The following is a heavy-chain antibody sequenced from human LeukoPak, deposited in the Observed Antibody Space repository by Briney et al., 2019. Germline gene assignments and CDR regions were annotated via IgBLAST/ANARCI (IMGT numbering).Heavy chain of an antibody. CDR3: ARADWGSADY. Sequence: GGSLKLSCAASGFTFSNYWMSWVRQAPGKGLEWVANIKQDGSGKYYVDSVTGRFTMSRDNAKNSLYLQMNSLRVEDTAVYYCARADWGSADYWGQGTLVTVSS. D-gene: IGHD7-27*01. CDR2: IKQDGSGK. J-gene: IGHJ4*02. CDR1: GFTFSNYW. V-gene: IGHV3-7*01.